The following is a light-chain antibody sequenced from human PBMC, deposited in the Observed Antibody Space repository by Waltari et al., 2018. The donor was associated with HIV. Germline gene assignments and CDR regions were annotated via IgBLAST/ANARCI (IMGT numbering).Light chain of an antibody. CDR2: NNS. Sequence: QSVLTQPPSVSGAPGRRVTISCTGSNSDIGAGYAVYWYQQLPGTAPKLLIYNNSNRPSGVPDRFSGSQSGTSASLAITGLQAEDEADYYCQSFDSSLSGGVVFGGGTKLTVL. CDR3: QSFDSSLSGGVV. V-gene: IGLV1-40*01. CDR1: NSDIGAGYA. J-gene: IGLJ2*01.